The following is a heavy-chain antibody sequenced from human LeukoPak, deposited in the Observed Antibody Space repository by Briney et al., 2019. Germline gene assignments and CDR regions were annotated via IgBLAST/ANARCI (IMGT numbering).Heavy chain of an antibody. CDR2: IYHSGST. Sequence: SETLSLTCAVSGGSISSGNWWTWVRQPPGKGLDWIGEIYHSGSTNYNPSLKSRVTISVDKSKNQFSLKLTSVTAADTAVYFCARIGNYYFDYWGQGTLVTVSS. CDR3: ARIGNYYFDY. D-gene: IGHD1-1*01. V-gene: IGHV4-4*02. J-gene: IGHJ4*02. CDR1: GGSISSGNW.